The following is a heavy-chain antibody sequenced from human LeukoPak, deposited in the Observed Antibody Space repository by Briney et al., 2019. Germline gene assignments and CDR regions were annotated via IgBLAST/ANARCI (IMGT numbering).Heavy chain of an antibody. D-gene: IGHD5-12*01. J-gene: IGHJ4*02. V-gene: IGHV1-2*02. CDR1: GYTFTGYY. CDR2: INPNSGGT. CDR3: TRDLGQWLLQGIFFDY. Sequence: VSVKDSCKASGYTFTGYYMHWVRQAPGQGLEWMGWINPNSGGTNYAQKFQGRVTMTTDTSTSTAYMELRSLRSDDTAVYYCTRDLGQWLLQGIFFDYWGQGTLVTVSS.